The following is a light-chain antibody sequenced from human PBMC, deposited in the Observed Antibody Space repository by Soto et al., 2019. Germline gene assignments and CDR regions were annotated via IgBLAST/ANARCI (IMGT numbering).Light chain of an antibody. CDR2: GAS. J-gene: IGKJ5*01. Sequence: EIVLTQSPGTLSLSPGERATLSCRASQSVSSTYLAWYQQKPGQAPRLLIYGASSRATGIPDRFSGSGSGTDFTLAISRLAPEDFAVYFCQQYSDLPMTFGQGTRLEIK. CDR1: QSVSSTY. CDR3: QQYSDLPMT. V-gene: IGKV3-20*01.